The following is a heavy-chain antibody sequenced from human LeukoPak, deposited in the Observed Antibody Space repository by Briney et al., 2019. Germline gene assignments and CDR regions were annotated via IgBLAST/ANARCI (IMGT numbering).Heavy chain of an antibody. D-gene: IGHD3-22*01. Sequence: SETLSLTCSVSAGSLSNYYWTWIRQPAGKGLECIGRIYTSGGTTYNPSLKSRVTISVDTSKNQFSLKLSSVTAADTAVYYCARGLYDSSGYYSGRFDPWGQGTLVTVSS. CDR1: AGSLSNYY. V-gene: IGHV4-4*07. CDR2: IYTSGGT. CDR3: ARGLYDSSGYYSGRFDP. J-gene: IGHJ5*02.